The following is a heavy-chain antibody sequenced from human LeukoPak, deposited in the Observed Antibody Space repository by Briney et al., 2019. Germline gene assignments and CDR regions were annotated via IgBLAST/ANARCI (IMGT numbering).Heavy chain of an antibody. Sequence: SETLSLTCTVSGGSIRSYYWSWIRQTPGKGLEKIGYIYYSGSTNYTPYLKSRDTISVDTSKNQFSMKLSSVTAADTAVYYCAREEALYGMDVWGQGTTVTVSS. CDR1: GGSIRSYY. CDR3: AREEALYGMDV. V-gene: IGHV4-59*01. CDR2: IYYSGST. J-gene: IGHJ6*02.